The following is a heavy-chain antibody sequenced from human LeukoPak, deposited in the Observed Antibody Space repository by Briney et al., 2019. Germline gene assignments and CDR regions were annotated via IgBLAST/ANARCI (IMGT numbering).Heavy chain of an antibody. CDR1: GRSIRSYH. J-gene: IGHJ3*01. V-gene: IGHV4-59*08. Sequence: PSETLSLTCTVSGRSIRSYHWSWIRQSPGKGLEWIGYIYNSGSTNYNPSLQSRLTMSADTSMNQFSLKLSSVTAADTAVYFCARHRQQEWELRDDAFDFWGQGTMVTVSS. D-gene: IGHD1-26*01. CDR3: ARHRQQEWELRDDAFDF. CDR2: IYNSGST.